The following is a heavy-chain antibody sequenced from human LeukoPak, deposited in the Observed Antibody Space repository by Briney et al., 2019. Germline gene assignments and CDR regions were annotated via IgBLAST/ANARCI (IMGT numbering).Heavy chain of an antibody. V-gene: IGHV3-66*02. CDR2: IYSGGST. Sequence: PGGSLRLSCAASGFTVSSNYMSWVRQAPGKGLEWVSVIYSGGSTYYADSVKGRFTISRDNSKNTLYLQMNSLRAEDTAVYYCARGFGIAAAGTKFDYWGRGTLGTVSS. J-gene: IGHJ4*02. CDR3: ARGFGIAAAGTKFDY. CDR1: GFTVSSNY. D-gene: IGHD6-13*01.